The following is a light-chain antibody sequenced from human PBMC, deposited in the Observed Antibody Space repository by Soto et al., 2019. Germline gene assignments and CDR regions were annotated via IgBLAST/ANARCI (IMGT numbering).Light chain of an antibody. Sequence: IVMTQSPATLSVSPGERATLSCRASQSVASNLAWYQQRLGQAPRLLVYGASTRATGIPARFSGSGSGTEFTLTISSVQSEYFAVYYCQQYNNWPVFTFGPGTRVDIK. V-gene: IGKV3-15*01. CDR3: QQYNNWPVFT. CDR1: QSVASN. J-gene: IGKJ3*01. CDR2: GAS.